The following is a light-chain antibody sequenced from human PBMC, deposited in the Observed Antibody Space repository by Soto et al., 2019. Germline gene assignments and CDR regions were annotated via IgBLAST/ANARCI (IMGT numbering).Light chain of an antibody. Sequence: EIVLTQSPGTLSLSPGERATLSCRASQSVSSTYLAWYQQKPGQAPRLLIYGAFNRATDIPDRFSGSGSGTDFTLTISRLEPEDFTVYYCQQYGSSLYTFGQGTKLEIK. J-gene: IGKJ2*01. CDR1: QSVSSTY. V-gene: IGKV3-20*01. CDR2: GAF. CDR3: QQYGSSLYT.